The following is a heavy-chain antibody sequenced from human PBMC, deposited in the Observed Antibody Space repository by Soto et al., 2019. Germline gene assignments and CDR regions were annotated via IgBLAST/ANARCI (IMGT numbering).Heavy chain of an antibody. CDR2: IYTSGST. Sequence: SETLSLTCTFSGGSISSYYWSWIRQPAGKGLEWIGRIYTSGSTNYNPSLKSRVTMSVDTSKNQFSLKLSSVTAADTAVYYCARDLGYDFWSGYYKAYGTDVWGQGTTVT. V-gene: IGHV4-4*07. CDR1: GGSISSYY. J-gene: IGHJ6*02. CDR3: ARDLGYDFWSGYYKAYGTDV. D-gene: IGHD3-3*01.